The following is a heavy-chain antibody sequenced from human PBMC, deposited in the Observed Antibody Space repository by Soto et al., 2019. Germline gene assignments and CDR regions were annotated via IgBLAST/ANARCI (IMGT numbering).Heavy chain of an antibody. CDR2: ISSSGSTI. D-gene: IGHD2-15*01. Sequence: GESLKISCAASGFTFSDYYMSWIRQAPGKGLEWVSYISSSGSTIYYADSVKGRFTIARDNAKNSLYLQMNSLRAEDTAVYYCARGLGYCSGGSCYRIYYYYYGMDVWGQGTTVTVSS. V-gene: IGHV3-11*01. CDR1: GFTFSDYY. J-gene: IGHJ6*02. CDR3: ARGLGYCSGGSCYRIYYYYYGMDV.